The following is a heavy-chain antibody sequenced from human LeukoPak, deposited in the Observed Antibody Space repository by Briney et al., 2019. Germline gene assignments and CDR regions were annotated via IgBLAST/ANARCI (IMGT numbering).Heavy chain of an antibody. CDR3: ARSSVVTAMVHLEY. Sequence: ASVKVSCKASGGTFTSYAISWVRQAPGQGPEWMGGIIPIFGAANYAQKFQGRVTITADKSTSTSYMELSSLRSEDTAVYYCARSSVVTAMVHLEYWGQGTLVTVSS. CDR1: GGTFTSYA. J-gene: IGHJ4*02. D-gene: IGHD2-21*02. CDR2: IIPIFGAA. V-gene: IGHV1-69*06.